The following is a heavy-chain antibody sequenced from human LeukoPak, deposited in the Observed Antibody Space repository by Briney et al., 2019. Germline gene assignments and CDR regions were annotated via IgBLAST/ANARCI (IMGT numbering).Heavy chain of an antibody. Sequence: GGSLRLSCAASGFTFSRYVMSWIRQAPGKGLEWVSTISGSGDSTYYADSVKGRFTISRDNSKNTLYLQMNSLRAEDTAVYYCAKESSSSWYSDFQHWGQGTLVTVSS. D-gene: IGHD6-13*01. CDR2: ISGSGDST. J-gene: IGHJ1*01. CDR1: GFTFSRYV. V-gene: IGHV3-23*01. CDR3: AKESSSSWYSDFQH.